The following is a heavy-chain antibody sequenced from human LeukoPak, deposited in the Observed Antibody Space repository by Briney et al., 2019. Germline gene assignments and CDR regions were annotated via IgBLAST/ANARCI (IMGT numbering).Heavy chain of an antibody. CDR2: ISWNSGSI. V-gene: IGHV3-9*03. Sequence: GRSLRLSCAASGFTFDDYAMHWVRQAPGKGLEWVSGISWNSGSIGYADSVKGRFTISRDNAKNSLYLQMNSLRAEDMALYYCAKSGSSAFYYYMDVWGKGTTVTVSS. D-gene: IGHD6-6*01. CDR3: AKSGSSAFYYYMDV. J-gene: IGHJ6*03. CDR1: GFTFDDYA.